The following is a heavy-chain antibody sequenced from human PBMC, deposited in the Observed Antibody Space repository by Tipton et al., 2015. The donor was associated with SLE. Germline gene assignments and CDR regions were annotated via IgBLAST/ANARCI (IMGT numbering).Heavy chain of an antibody. CDR2: IYYSGST. Sequence: TLSLTCTVSGGSINTYYWTWIRQPPGKGLEWIGYIYYSGSTNYNPSLKSRVTISVDKSKNQFSLRLSSVTAADTAVYYCARDFWSGYGSFDYWGQGALVTVSS. J-gene: IGHJ4*02. V-gene: IGHV4-59*01. CDR1: GGSINTYY. D-gene: IGHD3-3*01. CDR3: ARDFWSGYGSFDY.